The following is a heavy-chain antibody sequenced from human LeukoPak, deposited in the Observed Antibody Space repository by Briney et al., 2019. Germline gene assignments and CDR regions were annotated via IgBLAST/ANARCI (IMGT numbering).Heavy chain of an antibody. CDR1: GGSLSGSY. Sequence: SETLSLTCAVYGGSLSGSYWSWIRQPPGKGLEWIGEINHIGRTTYNPSLKSRVTISVDTSKNHFSLKLSSVTAADTAVYYCARAVAFGVFDYWGQGTLVTVSS. V-gene: IGHV4-34*01. CDR2: INHIGRT. CDR3: ARAVAFGVFDY. D-gene: IGHD3-3*01. J-gene: IGHJ4*02.